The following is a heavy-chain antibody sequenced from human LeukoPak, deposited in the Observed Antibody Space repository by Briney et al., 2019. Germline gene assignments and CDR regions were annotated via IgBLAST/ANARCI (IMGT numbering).Heavy chain of an antibody. J-gene: IGHJ6*02. CDR3: ARDAGSRQQWLGTYYYYGMDV. CDR2: INTNTGNP. V-gene: IGHV7-4-1*02. CDR1: GGTFSSYA. D-gene: IGHD6-19*01. Sequence: ASVTVSCKASGGTFSSYAISWVRQAPRQGLEWMGWINTNTGNPTYAQGFTGRFVFSLDTSVSTAYLQISSLKAEDTAVYYCARDAGSRQQWLGTYYYYGMDVWGQGTTVTVSS.